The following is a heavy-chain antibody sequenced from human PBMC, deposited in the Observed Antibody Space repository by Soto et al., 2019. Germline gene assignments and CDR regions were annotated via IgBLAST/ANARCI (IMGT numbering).Heavy chain of an antibody. D-gene: IGHD2-15*01. CDR2: IIPILGIA. Sequence: QVQLVQSGAEVKKPGSSVKVSCKASGGTFSSYAISWVRQAPGQGLEWMGRIIPILGIANYAQKFQGRVTITADKSTSTAYMELSSLRSEDTAVYYCALVVAATRYFDYWGQGTLVTVSS. V-gene: IGHV1-69*02. J-gene: IGHJ4*02. CDR3: ALVVAATRYFDY. CDR1: GGTFSSYA.